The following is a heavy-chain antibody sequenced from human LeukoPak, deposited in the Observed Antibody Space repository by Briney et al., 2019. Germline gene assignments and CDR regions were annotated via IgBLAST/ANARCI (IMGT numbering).Heavy chain of an antibody. CDR2: IQSSGTT. D-gene: IGHD1-26*01. CDR3: ARGTRAWELHFDN. Sequence: PSETLSLTCTVSGVSVSSGSYYWSWIRQPAGKGLEWIGHIQSSGTTNYNPSLKSRVTISVDTSKNQFSLKLSSVTAADTAVYYCARGTRAWELHFDNWGQGTLVTVSS. CDR1: GVSVSSGSYY. J-gene: IGHJ4*02. V-gene: IGHV4-61*09.